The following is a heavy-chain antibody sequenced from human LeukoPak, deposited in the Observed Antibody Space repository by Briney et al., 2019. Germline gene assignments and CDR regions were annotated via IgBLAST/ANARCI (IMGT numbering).Heavy chain of an antibody. CDR2: ISGGGGST. CDR1: GFTFSSYW. CDR3: AKGAGYYGSGSSIDY. D-gene: IGHD3-10*01. J-gene: IGHJ4*02. V-gene: IGHV3-23*01. Sequence: GGSLRLSCAASGFTFSSYWMSWVRQAPGKGLEWVSTISGGGGSTYYADSVKGRFTISRDNSKNTLYLQMNSLRAEDTAVYHCAKGAGYYGSGSSIDYWGQGTLVTVSS.